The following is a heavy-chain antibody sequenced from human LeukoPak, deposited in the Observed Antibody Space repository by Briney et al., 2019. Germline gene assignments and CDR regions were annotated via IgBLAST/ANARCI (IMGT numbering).Heavy chain of an antibody. D-gene: IGHD2-8*01. CDR1: GFTFSSYA. Sequence: GGSLRLSCAASGFTFSSYAMSWVRQAPGKGLEWVSAISGSGGSTYYADSVKGRFTISRDNSKNTLYLQMNSLRAEDTAVYYCAKDPGDCTNGVCYNWFDPWGQGTLVTVSS. CDR3: AKDPGDCTNGVCYNWFDP. V-gene: IGHV3-23*01. CDR2: ISGSGGST. J-gene: IGHJ5*02.